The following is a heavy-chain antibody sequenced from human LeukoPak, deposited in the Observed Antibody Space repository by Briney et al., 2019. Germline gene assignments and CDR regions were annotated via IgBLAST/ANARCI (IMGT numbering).Heavy chain of an antibody. CDR2: VNPSGGST. CDR1: GYTFTHYY. CDR3: ARDAIPTTGTYDY. Sequence: ASVKVSCKASGYTFTHYYIHWVRQAPGQGLEWMGVVNPSGGSTTYAQKFQGRVTLTRDTSTSTVYMELSSLRSEDTAMYYCARDAIPTTGTYDYWGQGTLVTVSS. D-gene: IGHD1-1*01. V-gene: IGHV1-46*01. J-gene: IGHJ4*02.